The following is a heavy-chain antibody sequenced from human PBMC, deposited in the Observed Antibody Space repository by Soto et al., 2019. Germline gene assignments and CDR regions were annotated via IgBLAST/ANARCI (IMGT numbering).Heavy chain of an antibody. J-gene: IGHJ5*02. V-gene: IGHV1-2*02. CDR2: INPSTGGT. CDR1: GYTFSGFY. CDR3: ARGASWRYNWFDP. Sequence: QVQLVQSGPEGKKPGASVKVSCKASGYTFSGFYVHWVRQATGQGLEWMGWINPSTGGTVYAQTFQGRVTMASDTSISTAYRELSRLTSDDTAVFYCARGASWRYNWFDPWGQGTLVTVSS. D-gene: IGHD2-2*01.